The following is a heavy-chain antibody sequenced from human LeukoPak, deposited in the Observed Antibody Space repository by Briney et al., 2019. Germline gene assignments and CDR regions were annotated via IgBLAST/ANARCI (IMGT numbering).Heavy chain of an antibody. Sequence: GGSLRLSCAASGFTFSSYAMSWVRQAPGKGLEWVSAISGSGGSTYYADSVKGRFTISRDNSKNTLYLQMNSLRAEDTAVYYCARDSMVRGVGDHFDYWGQGTLVTVSS. CDR2: ISGSGGST. CDR1: GFTFSSYA. D-gene: IGHD3-10*01. V-gene: IGHV3-23*01. J-gene: IGHJ4*02. CDR3: ARDSMVRGVGDHFDY.